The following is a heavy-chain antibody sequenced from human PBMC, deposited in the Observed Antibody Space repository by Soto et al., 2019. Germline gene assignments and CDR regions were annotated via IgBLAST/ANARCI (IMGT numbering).Heavy chain of an antibody. CDR1: GGSISSSSYY. Sequence: SETLSLTCTVSGGSISSSSYYWGWIRQPPGKGLEWIGSIYYSGSTYYNPSLKSRVTISVDTSKNHFSLKLSSVTAADTAVYYCARAQEYYYDSSGYYPHWYFDLWGRGTLVTVSS. J-gene: IGHJ2*01. CDR3: ARAQEYYYDSSGYYPHWYFDL. CDR2: IYYSGST. D-gene: IGHD3-22*01. V-gene: IGHV4-39*07.